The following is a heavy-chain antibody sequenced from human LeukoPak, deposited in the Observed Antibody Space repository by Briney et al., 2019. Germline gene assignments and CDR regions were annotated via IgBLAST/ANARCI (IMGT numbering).Heavy chain of an antibody. CDR3: ARDQSRVWFGELLPSPLDY. Sequence: GGSLRLSCAASGFTFSSYWMHWVRQAPGKGLVWVSRINSDGSSTSYADSVKGRFTISRDNAKNTLYLQMNSLRAEDTAVYYCARDQSRVWFGELLPSPLDYWGQGTLVTVSS. D-gene: IGHD3-10*01. J-gene: IGHJ4*02. V-gene: IGHV3-74*01. CDR1: GFTFSSYW. CDR2: INSDGSST.